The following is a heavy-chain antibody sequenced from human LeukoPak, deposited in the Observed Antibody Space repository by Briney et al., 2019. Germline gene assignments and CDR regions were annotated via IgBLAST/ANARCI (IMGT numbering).Heavy chain of an antibody. CDR2: IIPILGIA. V-gene: IGHV1-69*04. CDR1: GGTFSSYA. CDR3: ARVYRDAFWSGYSTHFDY. J-gene: IGHJ4*02. D-gene: IGHD3-3*01. Sequence: GSSVKVSCKASGGTFSSYAISWVRQAPGQGLEWMGRIIPILGIANYAQKFQGRVTITADKSTSTAYMELSSLRSEDTAVYYCARVYRDAFWSGYSTHFDYWGQGTLVTVSS.